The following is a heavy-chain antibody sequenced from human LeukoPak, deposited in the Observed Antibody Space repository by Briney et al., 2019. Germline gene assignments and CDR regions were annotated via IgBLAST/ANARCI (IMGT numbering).Heavy chain of an antibody. CDR3: AKEGYDSSGSFDY. J-gene: IGHJ4*02. Sequence: GGSLRLSCAASGFTFTYYAMNWVRQAPGKGLEWLSAISGGGGTTYYADSVKGRFTISRDKSKNTLYLQMNSLRAEDTAVYYCAKEGYDSSGSFDYWGQGTLVTVSS. D-gene: IGHD3-22*01. V-gene: IGHV3-23*01. CDR2: ISGGGGTT. CDR1: GFTFTYYA.